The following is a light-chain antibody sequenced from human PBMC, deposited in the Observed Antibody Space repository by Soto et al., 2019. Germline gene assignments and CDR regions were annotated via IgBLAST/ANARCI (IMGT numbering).Light chain of an antibody. CDR1: QMCLYSSNNKNY. Sequence: DIVMTQSPDSLSVSLGERAAINCDSGQMCLYSSNNKNYLAWYQQKPGQPPKLLIYWASTRESGVPDRFSGTGSGTDFTLTISSLQAEDVAVYYCQQYYRTPLTFGGGTKVHIK. CDR2: WAS. J-gene: IGKJ4*01. CDR3: QQYYRTPLT. V-gene: IGKV4-1*01.